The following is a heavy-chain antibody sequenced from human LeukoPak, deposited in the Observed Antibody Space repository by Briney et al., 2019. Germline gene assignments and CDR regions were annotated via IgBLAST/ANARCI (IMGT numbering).Heavy chain of an antibody. Sequence: GGSLRLSCAASGFTFGSYSINWVRQAPGKGLEWVSSISSSSNYIYYADSVKGRFTISRDNAKNSLYLQMNSLRAEDTAVYYCARGYYFDYWGQGTLVTVSS. CDR2: ISSSSNYI. J-gene: IGHJ4*02. V-gene: IGHV3-21*01. CDR1: GFTFGSYS. CDR3: ARGYYFDY.